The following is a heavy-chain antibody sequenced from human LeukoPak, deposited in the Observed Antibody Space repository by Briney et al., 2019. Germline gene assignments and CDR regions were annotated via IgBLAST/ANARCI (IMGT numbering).Heavy chain of an antibody. Sequence: GSLRLSCAASGFTFTNYAMSWVRQAPGRGLEWVSNISPGGSTNYADSVKGRFTISRDNYKNTMYLQMNSLRAEDTAVYYCAKRSGSGGPFDYWGQGILVTVSS. CDR2: ISPGGST. CDR3: AKRSGSGGPFDY. CDR1: GFTFTNYA. D-gene: IGHD3-10*01. J-gene: IGHJ4*02. V-gene: IGHV3-23*01.